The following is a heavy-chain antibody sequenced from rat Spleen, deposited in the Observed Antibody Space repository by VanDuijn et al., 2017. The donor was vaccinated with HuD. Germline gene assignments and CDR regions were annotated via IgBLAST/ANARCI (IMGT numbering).Heavy chain of an antibody. CDR2: ITIDGNDA. Sequence: EVQLVESDGGLVQPGRSLKLSCAASGFTFSDYFLAWVRQAPTKGLEWVASITIDGNDAYYRDSVRGRFTISRDNAKSTLYLQMNSLRSDDTATYYCARHGPGTWYFDFWGPGTMVTVSS. V-gene: IGHV5-22*01. J-gene: IGHJ1*01. D-gene: IGHD5-1*01. CDR3: ARHGPGTWYFDF. CDR1: GFTFSDYF.